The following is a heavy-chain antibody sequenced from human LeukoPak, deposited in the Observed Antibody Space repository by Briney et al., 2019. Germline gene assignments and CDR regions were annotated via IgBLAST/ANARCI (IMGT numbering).Heavy chain of an antibody. Sequence: PGGSLRLSCAASGFTFSSYWMSWVRQAPGKGLEWVANIKQDGSEKYYVDSVKGRFTISRDNAKNSLYLQMNSLRPEDTALYYCAKGFLYYYYYGVDVWGQGTTVTVSS. CDR3: AKGFLYYYYYGVDV. D-gene: IGHD2-21*01. CDR2: IKQDGSEK. J-gene: IGHJ6*02. V-gene: IGHV3-7*03. CDR1: GFTFSSYW.